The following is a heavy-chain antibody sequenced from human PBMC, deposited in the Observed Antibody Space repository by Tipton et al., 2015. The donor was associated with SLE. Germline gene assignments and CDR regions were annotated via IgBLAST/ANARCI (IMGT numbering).Heavy chain of an antibody. CDR2: IFHSGST. CDR3: ARVRRVLWLPSSFDS. V-gene: IGHV4-38-2*01. Sequence: TLSLTCAVSGYSISSGYYWGWIRQPPGKGLEWIGNIFHSGSTQYTPSLKSRVTISVDTSKNQFSLKLGSVTAADTAVYSCARVRRVLWLPSSFDSWGQGTLVTVSS. D-gene: IGHD3-10*01. CDR1: GYSISSGYY. J-gene: IGHJ4*02.